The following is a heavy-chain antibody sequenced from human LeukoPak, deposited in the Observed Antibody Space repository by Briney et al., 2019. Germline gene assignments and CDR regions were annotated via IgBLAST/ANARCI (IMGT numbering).Heavy chain of an antibody. Sequence: GRSLRLSCVTSGFTFNNYWMHWVRQSPGKGLVWVSLIYTGGDTYYADSVKGRSTTSRDNSKNTLFLQMNSLRAEDTAVYYCAKDLWSTVTTVAFDYWGQGTLVTVSS. CDR2: IYTGGDT. J-gene: IGHJ4*02. D-gene: IGHD4-17*01. CDR1: GFTFNNYW. CDR3: AKDLWSTVTTVAFDY. V-gene: IGHV3-53*01.